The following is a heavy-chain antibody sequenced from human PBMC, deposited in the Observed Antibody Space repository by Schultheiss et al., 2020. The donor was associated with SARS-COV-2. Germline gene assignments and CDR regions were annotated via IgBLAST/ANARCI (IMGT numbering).Heavy chain of an antibody. V-gene: IGHV4-39*01. CDR1: GGSISSGGYY. CDR3: ASDYGRNNWFDP. CDR2: IYYSGST. D-gene: IGHD4-17*01. J-gene: IGHJ5*02. Sequence: SQTLSLTCAASGGSISSGGYYWSWIRQHPGKGLEWIGSIYYSGSTYYNPSLKSRVTISVDTSKNQFSLKLSSVTAADTAVYYCASDYGRNNWFDPWGQGTLVTVSS.